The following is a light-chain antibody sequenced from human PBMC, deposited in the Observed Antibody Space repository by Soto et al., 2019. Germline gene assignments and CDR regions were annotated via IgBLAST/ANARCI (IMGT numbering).Light chain of an antibody. Sequence: ILMTQSPSSFSASTGDRVTITCRASQGISSYLAWYQQKPGKAPKLLIYAASTLQSGVPSRFSGSGSGTEFTLTISSLQPDDFATYYCQQYNSYSPTFGQGTKVDIK. J-gene: IGKJ1*01. CDR2: AAS. CDR1: QGISSY. CDR3: QQYNSYSPT. V-gene: IGKV1-8*01.